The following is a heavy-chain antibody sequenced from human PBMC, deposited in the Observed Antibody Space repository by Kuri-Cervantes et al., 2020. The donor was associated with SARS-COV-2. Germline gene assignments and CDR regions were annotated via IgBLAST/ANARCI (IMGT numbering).Heavy chain of an antibody. CDR3: ARVQGPPNNYDFWGGYEGWSQVV. CDR2: ISYAGSNK. Sequence: GGSLRLTCAASGFTFSSYAMHWVRQAPGKGLEWVAVISYAGSNKYYADSVKGRFTISRDNSKNTLYQQMNSLRAEDPAVYYCARVQGPPNNYDFWGGYEGWSQVVLGKKTTVTVSS. D-gene: IGHD3-3*01. V-gene: IGHV3-30-3*01. J-gene: IGHJ6*04. CDR1: GFTFSSYA.